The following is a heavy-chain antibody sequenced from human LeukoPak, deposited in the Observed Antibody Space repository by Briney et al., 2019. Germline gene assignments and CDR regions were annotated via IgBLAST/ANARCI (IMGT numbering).Heavy chain of an antibody. CDR1: GFTFSGSA. J-gene: IGHJ6*04. CDR3: ARSYGSGSYYNPGDV. V-gene: IGHV3-73*01. CDR2: IRSKANSYAT. Sequence: GGSLRLSCAASGFTFSGSAMHWVRQASGKGLEWVGRIRSKANSYATAYAASVKGRFTISRDDSKNTAYLQMNSLKTEDTAVYYCARSYGSGSYYNPGDVWGKGTTVTVSS. D-gene: IGHD3-10*01.